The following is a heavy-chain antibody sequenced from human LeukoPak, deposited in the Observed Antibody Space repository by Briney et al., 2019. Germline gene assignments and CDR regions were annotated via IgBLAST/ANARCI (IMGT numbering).Heavy chain of an antibody. J-gene: IGHJ4*02. CDR1: GFTFSSYS. CDR3: ARERGRAGGY. CDR2: ISSSSSYI. Sequence: KSGGSLILSCAASGFTFSSYSMNWVRQAPGKGLEWVSSISSSSSYIYYADSVKGRFTISRDNAKDSLYLQMNSLRAEDTAVYYCARERGRAGGYWGQGTLVTVSS. V-gene: IGHV3-21*01. D-gene: IGHD3-16*01.